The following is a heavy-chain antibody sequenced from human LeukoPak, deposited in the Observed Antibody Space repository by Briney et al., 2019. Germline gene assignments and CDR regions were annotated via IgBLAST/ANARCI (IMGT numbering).Heavy chain of an antibody. CDR3: ATNGVGSYYADY. CDR1: GFTFSDYG. Sequence: PGGSLRLSCAASGFTFSDYGMHWVRQAPGKGLEWVSIIWYDGSNKYYADPVKGRFTISRDNSKNTLYLQMDSLRAEDTAIYYCATNGVGSYYADYWGQGTQVTVSS. V-gene: IGHV3-33*01. D-gene: IGHD1-26*01. CDR2: IWYDGSNK. J-gene: IGHJ4*02.